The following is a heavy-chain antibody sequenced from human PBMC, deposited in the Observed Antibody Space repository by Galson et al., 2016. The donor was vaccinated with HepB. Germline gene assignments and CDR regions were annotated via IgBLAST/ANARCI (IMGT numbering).Heavy chain of an antibody. CDR1: GGSISSYGYY. J-gene: IGHJ4*02. CDR3: AKYVTGTMSDY. D-gene: IGHD1/OR15-1a*01. CDR2: IYYSGST. V-gene: IGHV4-31*03. Sequence: TLSLTCTVSGGSISSYGYYWTWIRQHPGKGLEWIGYIYYSGSTSYNPSLKSRITISVDTSKNQSPLRLSSVTAADTAVYYCAKYVTGTMSDYWGQGILVTVSS.